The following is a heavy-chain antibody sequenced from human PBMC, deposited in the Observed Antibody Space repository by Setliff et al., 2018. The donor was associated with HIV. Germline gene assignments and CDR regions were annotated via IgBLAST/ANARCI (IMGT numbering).Heavy chain of an antibody. V-gene: IGHV1-2*02. CDR2: INPSNGDT. D-gene: IGHD6-6*01. J-gene: IGHJ5*02. CDR3: ARDLGYSSSSGWFDP. CDR1: GYSFIHYY. Sequence: ASVKVSCKASGYSFIHYYIHWVRQAPGQGLEWMGWINPSNGDTNYAQKFQGRVSMTSDTSMRIAYMELRTLRSDDTAVYYCARDLGYSSSSGWFDPWGQGTLVTV.